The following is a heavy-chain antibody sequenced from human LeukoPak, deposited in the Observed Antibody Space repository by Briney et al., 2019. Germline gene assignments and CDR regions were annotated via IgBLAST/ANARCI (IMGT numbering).Heavy chain of an antibody. CDR2: IKQDGSEK. CDR1: GFTFSRLW. J-gene: IGHJ4*02. V-gene: IGHV3-7*01. CDR3: ASSQWASVAHNY. Sequence: GGSLRLSCAASGFTFSRLWMSWVRQAPGKGLEWVANIKQDGSEKYYVDSVKGRFTISRDNAKNSLYLQMNSLRDEDTAVYYCASSQWASVAHNYWGQGTLVTVSS. D-gene: IGHD6-19*01.